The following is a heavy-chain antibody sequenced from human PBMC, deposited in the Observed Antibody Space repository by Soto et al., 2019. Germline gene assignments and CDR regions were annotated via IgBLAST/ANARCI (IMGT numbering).Heavy chain of an antibody. CDR2: ISGSGGST. J-gene: IGHJ4*02. CDR3: AKVGYAASGSFSHPYFDY. Sequence: VQVLESGGGLVQPGGSLRLSCTASGFTFNTYAMAWVRQPPGKGLEWVSIISGSGGSTYYSDSVEGRFTFSRDNSKPTVYLQMNNLRAEDTAVYYCAKVGYAASGSFSHPYFDYWGPGTLVAVSS. V-gene: IGHV3-23*01. CDR1: GFTFNTYA. D-gene: IGHD3-10*01.